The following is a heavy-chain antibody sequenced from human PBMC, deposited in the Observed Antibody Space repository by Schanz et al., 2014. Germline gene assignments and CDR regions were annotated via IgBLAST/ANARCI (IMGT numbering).Heavy chain of an antibody. V-gene: IGHV3-23*04. CDR1: GFIVSSTY. J-gene: IGHJ6*01. D-gene: IGHD1-1*01. Sequence: EVQLVESGGDLVQPGGSQRLSCAASGFIVSSTYMTWVRQAPGKGLEWVSAINGNGGITYYADPVKGRFTISRDNSKNTLYQQMKSLRVEDTAVYYCVKDPDKYNWNDVEGMDVWGPGTTVTVSS. CDR3: VKDPDKYNWNDVEGMDV. CDR2: INGNGGIT.